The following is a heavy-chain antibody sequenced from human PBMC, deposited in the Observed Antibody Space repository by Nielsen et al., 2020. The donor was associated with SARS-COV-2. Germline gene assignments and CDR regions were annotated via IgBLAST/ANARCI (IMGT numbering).Heavy chain of an antibody. CDR2: IYHSGST. J-gene: IGHJ4*02. V-gene: IGHV4-4*02. D-gene: IGHD3-3*01. Sequence: SETLSLTCAVSGGSISSSNWWSWVRQPPGKGLEWIGEIYHSGSTNYNPSLKSRVTISVDKSKNQFSLKLSSVTAADTAVYYCARYQYYDFWSGYCPLDYWGQGTLVTVSS. CDR3: ARYQYYDFWSGYCPLDY. CDR1: GGSISSSNW.